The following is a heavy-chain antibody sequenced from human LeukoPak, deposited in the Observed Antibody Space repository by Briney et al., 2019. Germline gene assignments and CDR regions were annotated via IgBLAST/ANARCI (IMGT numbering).Heavy chain of an antibody. J-gene: IGHJ4*02. D-gene: IGHD1-26*01. CDR2: IWYDGSKT. Sequence: PGGSLRLSCAASGFTFSSYAIHWVRQAPGKGLEWVAIIWYDGSKTYYAESVKGRFTISRDNSNNMAYLQMSSLRVEDTAVYCCAKEVGPDLGTWGQGTLVTVSS. V-gene: IGHV3-33*06. CDR3: AKEVGPDLGT. CDR1: GFTFSSYA.